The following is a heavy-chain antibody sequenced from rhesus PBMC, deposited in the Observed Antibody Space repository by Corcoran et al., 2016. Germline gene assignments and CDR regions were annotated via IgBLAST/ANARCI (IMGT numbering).Heavy chain of an antibody. CDR3: ARARRGSGWYFDL. J-gene: IGHJ2*01. Sequence: QVQLQESGPGLVKPSETLSLTCAVSGYSISSGYGWSWIRQPPGKGLEWIGYIGGSSGSTNYNPSLKSRVTISEYTSKSQFSLKLSSVTAADTAVYYCARARRGSGWYFDLWGPGTPITISS. CDR2: IGGSSGST. CDR1: GYSISSGYG. D-gene: IGHD6-31*01. V-gene: IGHV4-127*01.